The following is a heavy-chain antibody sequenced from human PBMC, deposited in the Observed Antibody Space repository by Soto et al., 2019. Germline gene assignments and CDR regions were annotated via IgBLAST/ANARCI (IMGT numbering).Heavy chain of an antibody. Sequence: EVQLLESGGGLVQPGGSLRLSCAASGFTFSSYAMSWVRQTPRQGLEWVSVISGNGVDTYYAASVKGRFTISRDNSKNTLYLQMSSLIVEDTAVYYCAKAAEAFCDSMVHYWVQGTLVTVSS. V-gene: IGHV3-23*01. D-gene: IGHD2-21*02. CDR2: ISGNGVDT. J-gene: IGHJ4*02. CDR3: AKAAEAFCDSMVHY. CDR1: GFTFSSYA.